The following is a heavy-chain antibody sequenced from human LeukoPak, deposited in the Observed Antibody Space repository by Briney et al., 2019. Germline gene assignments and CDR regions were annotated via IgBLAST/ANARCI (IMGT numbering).Heavy chain of an antibody. Sequence: GGSLRLSCSASGFSFRGYGMHWVRQAPGKGLEYVSAITSSGGSTYYADSVKGRFTISRDNSKDTLYLQMSSLRADDTAVYYCVKGNTGSYDYWGQGTLVTVSS. V-gene: IGHV3-64D*06. CDR1: GFSFRGYG. D-gene: IGHD3-10*01. J-gene: IGHJ4*02. CDR3: VKGNTGSYDY. CDR2: ITSSGGST.